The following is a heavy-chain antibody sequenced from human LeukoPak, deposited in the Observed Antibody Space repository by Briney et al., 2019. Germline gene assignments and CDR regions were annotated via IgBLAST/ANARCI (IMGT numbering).Heavy chain of an antibody. D-gene: IGHD3-22*01. CDR2: INSDGINT. CDR3: ARDLGQYYDTSDNWFDP. CDR1: GFTFSNYG. Sequence: PGRSLRLSCAASGFTFSNYGMHWVRHAPGKGLVWVSRINSDGINTSYADSVKGRFTISRDNAKNTLNLQMNSLRAEDTAVYYCARDLGQYYDTSDNWFDPGGQGTLVTVSS. J-gene: IGHJ5*02. V-gene: IGHV3-74*01.